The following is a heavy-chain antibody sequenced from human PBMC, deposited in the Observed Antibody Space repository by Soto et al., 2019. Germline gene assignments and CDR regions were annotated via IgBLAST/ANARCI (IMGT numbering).Heavy chain of an antibody. D-gene: IGHD1-26*01. J-gene: IGHJ5*02. CDR3: VRGELWFDP. CDR1: GFTFSSYS. Sequence: EVQLLESGGGLVKPGGSLRLSCAASGFTFSSYSMNWVRQAPGKGLEWVSLISSSSGYTYYVDSLKGRFTISRDNAKGSLYLQTNSLRAEDTAMYYCVRGELWFDPWGQGTLVIVSS. CDR2: ISSSSGYT. V-gene: IGHV3-21*02.